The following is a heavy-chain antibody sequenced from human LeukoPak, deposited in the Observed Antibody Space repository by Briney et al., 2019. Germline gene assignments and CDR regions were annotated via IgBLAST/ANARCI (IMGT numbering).Heavy chain of an antibody. Sequence: ASVKVSCKASGYTFSGYYMQWVRQAPGEGLEWTGWINPNSGGTNYAQQFQGWVTMTRDTSISTAYMELSRLRSDDTAEYYCARASPPYGDDAFDIWGQGTMVTVSS. CDR3: ARASPPYGDDAFDI. CDR2: INPNSGGT. D-gene: IGHD4-17*01. CDR1: GYTFSGYY. V-gene: IGHV1-2*04. J-gene: IGHJ3*02.